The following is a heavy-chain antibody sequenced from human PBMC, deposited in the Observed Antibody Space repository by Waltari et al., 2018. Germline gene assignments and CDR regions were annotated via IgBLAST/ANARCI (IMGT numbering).Heavy chain of an antibody. J-gene: IGHJ3*02. D-gene: IGHD1-26*01. Sequence: EVQLVESGGGLVQPGGSLRLSCAASGFTFSSYSMNWVRQAPGKGLEWVSNISSRSSTIDYADSVKGRFTIARDNAKNALYLQMNSLRAEDTAVYYCARSGGYTDAFDIWGQGTMVTVSS. CDR3: ARSGGYTDAFDI. CDR2: ISSRSSTI. V-gene: IGHV3-48*04. CDR1: GFTFSSYS.